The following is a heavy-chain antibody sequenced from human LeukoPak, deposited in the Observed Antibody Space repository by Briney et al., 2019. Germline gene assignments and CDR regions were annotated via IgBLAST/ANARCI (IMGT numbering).Heavy chain of an antibody. Sequence: GGSLRLSCAASGFTFSSFGMIWVRQAPGNGLEWVSYISSSGTTITYADSVKGRFTISRDNAKNSLYLQMNSLSAEDTAVYYCARELTALDYWGQGTLITVSS. CDR2: ISSSGTTI. V-gene: IGHV3-48*01. CDR3: ARELTALDY. J-gene: IGHJ4*02. D-gene: IGHD3-16*01. CDR1: GFTFSSFG.